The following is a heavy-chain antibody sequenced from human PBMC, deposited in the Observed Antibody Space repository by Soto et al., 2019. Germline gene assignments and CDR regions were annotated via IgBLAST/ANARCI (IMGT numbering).Heavy chain of an antibody. D-gene: IGHD3-22*01. V-gene: IGHV4-39*01. Sequence: SETLSLTCTVSGGSISSSSYYWGWIRQPPGKGLEWIGSIYYSGSTYYNPSLKSRVTISVDTSKNQFSLKLSSVTAADTAVYYCARHNAQSGDSSGYYYPYYYYYGMDVWGQGTTVTVSS. CDR2: IYYSGST. CDR3: ARHNAQSGDSSGYYYPYYYYYGMDV. J-gene: IGHJ6*02. CDR1: GGSISSSSYY.